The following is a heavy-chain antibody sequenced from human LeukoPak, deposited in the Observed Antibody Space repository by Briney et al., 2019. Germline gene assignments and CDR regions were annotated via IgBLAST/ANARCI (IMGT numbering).Heavy chain of an antibody. J-gene: IGHJ4*02. CDR3: ARDFYGDYYFDY. Sequence: SETLSLTCTVSGGSISSYYWSWIRQPPGKGLEWIGYIYYSGSTNYNPSLKSRVTISVDTSKNQFSLKLSSVTAADTAVYYCARDFYGDYYFDYWGQGTLVTVSS. D-gene: IGHD4-17*01. CDR2: IYYSGST. V-gene: IGHV4-59*01. CDR1: GGSISSYY.